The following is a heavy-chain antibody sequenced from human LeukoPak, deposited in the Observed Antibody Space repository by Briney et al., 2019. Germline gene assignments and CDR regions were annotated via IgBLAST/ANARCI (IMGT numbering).Heavy chain of an antibody. CDR3: ARGFSGPNWGKRYFEY. CDR1: GGTLSGYA. D-gene: IGHD7-27*01. J-gene: IGHJ4*02. Sequence: ASVKVSCRASGGTLSGYALSWLRRTPGQGRERMGWINLIADTTNYPPKFQGRVTITADESTNTAYMELSRLTSEDTAVYFCARGFSGPNWGKRYFEYWGQGTLVTVSS. CDR2: INLIADTT. V-gene: IGHV1-69*13.